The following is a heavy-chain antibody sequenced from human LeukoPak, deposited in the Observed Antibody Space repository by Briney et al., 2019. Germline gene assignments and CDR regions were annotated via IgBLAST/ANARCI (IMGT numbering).Heavy chain of an antibody. J-gene: IGHJ5*02. CDR1: GGSVSSYY. CDR3: ARFEYSSSSGDWFDP. CDR2: IYHSGST. V-gene: IGHV4-59*06. Sequence: SETLSLTCTVSGGSVSSYYWSWIRQPAGKGLEWIGYIYHSGSTYYNPSLKSRVTISVDRSKNQFSLKLSSVTAADTAVYYCARFEYSSSSGDWFDPWGQGTLVTVSS. D-gene: IGHD6-6*01.